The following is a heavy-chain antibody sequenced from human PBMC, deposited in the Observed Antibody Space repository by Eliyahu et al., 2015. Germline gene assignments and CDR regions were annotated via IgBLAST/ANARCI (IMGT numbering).Heavy chain of an antibody. CDR2: IYYSGST. V-gene: IGHV4-39*01. D-gene: IGHD3-22*01. CDR3: ARNYDSSGYYYVGQSYYFDY. Sequence: QLQLQESGPGLVKPSETLSXTCTVSGGSIXSSSYXWGWIRQPPGKGLEWIGSIYYSGSTYYNPSLKSRVTISVDTSKNQFSLKLSSVTAADTAVYYCARNYDSSGYYYVGQSYYFDYWGQGTLVTVSS. CDR1: GGSIXSSSYX. J-gene: IGHJ4*02.